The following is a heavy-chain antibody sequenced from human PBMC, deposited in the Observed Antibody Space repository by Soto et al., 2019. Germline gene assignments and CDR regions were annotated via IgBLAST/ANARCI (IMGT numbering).Heavy chain of an antibody. CDR2: INAGNGNT. CDR1: GYTYTSYA. Sequence: ASVKVSSKAPGYTYTSYAMHWVRQAHGQRLEWMGWINAGNGNTKYSQKFQGRVTITRDTSASTAYMELSSLRSEDTAVYYCARGLNGYLHYFDYWGQGTLVTVSS. CDR3: ARGLNGYLHYFDY. J-gene: IGHJ4*02. D-gene: IGHD5-18*01. V-gene: IGHV1-3*01.